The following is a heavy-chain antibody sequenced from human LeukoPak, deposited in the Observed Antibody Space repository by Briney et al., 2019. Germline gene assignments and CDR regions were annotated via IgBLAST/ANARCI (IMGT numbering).Heavy chain of an antibody. CDR3: ARGVVAAAGRTFDF. Sequence: SETLSLTCNVSGGSISSSSYYWGWIRQPPGKGLEWIGSIYYSGSTYYNPSLKSRVTISLDTSKNQFSLKLSSVTAADTAVYYCARGVVAAAGRTFDFWGQGTLVTVSS. CDR2: IYYSGST. D-gene: IGHD6-13*01. V-gene: IGHV4-39*07. CDR1: GGSISSSSYY. J-gene: IGHJ4*02.